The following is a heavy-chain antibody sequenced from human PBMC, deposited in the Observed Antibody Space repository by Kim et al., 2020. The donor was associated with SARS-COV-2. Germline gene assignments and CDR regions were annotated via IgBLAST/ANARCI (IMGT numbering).Heavy chain of an antibody. V-gene: IGHV1-69*13. Sequence: SVKVSCKASGGTFSSYAISWVRQAPGQGLEWMGGIIPIFGTANYAQKFQGRVTITADESTSTAYMELSSLRSEDTAVYYCARSPSIVGATAYYYYYGMDVWGQGTTVTVSS. CDR2: IIPIFGTA. CDR1: GGTFSSYA. J-gene: IGHJ6*02. CDR3: ARSPSIVGATAYYYYYGMDV. D-gene: IGHD1-26*01.